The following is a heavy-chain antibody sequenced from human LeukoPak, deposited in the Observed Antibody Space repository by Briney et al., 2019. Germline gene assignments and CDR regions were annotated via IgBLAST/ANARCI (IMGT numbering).Heavy chain of an antibody. CDR1: GGSISSYY. V-gene: IGHV4-59*01. D-gene: IGHD6-19*01. CDR3: ARADSSGWYEVDY. CDR2: IYYSGST. Sequence: SETLSLTCTVTGGSISSYYWSWIRQPPGKGLDGIGYIYYSGSTNYNPSLKSRVTISVDTSKNQFSLKVGSVTAADTAVYYCARADSSGWYEVDYWGQGTLVTVSS. J-gene: IGHJ4*02.